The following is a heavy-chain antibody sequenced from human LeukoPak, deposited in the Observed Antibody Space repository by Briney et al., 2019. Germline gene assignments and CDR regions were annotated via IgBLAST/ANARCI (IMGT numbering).Heavy chain of an antibody. CDR2: IGVSSNTI. Sequence: GGSLRPSCAASGFTFSSYSMNWVRQAPGKGLEWVSYIGVSSNTIYYADSVKGRFTISRDNAKNSLCLQMSSLRDEDTAVYYCARDSSYAQDYWGQGTLVTVSS. V-gene: IGHV3-48*02. J-gene: IGHJ4*02. CDR3: ARDSSYAQDY. CDR1: GFTFSSYS. D-gene: IGHD2/OR15-2a*01.